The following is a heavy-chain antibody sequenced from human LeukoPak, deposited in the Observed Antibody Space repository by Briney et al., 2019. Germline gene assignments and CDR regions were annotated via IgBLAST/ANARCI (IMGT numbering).Heavy chain of an antibody. D-gene: IGHD4-11*01. CDR1: GFTFSNYW. CDR3: ARDRGYSNFDY. J-gene: IGHJ4*02. CDR2: MKEDGSEK. Sequence: GGSLRLSCAASGFTFSNYWMSWVRQAPGKGLEWLANMKEDGSEKNYVDSVKGRFTISRDNAQDSLYLQMNSLRAEDTAVYYCARDRGYSNFDYWGQGTLVTVSS. V-gene: IGHV3-7*01.